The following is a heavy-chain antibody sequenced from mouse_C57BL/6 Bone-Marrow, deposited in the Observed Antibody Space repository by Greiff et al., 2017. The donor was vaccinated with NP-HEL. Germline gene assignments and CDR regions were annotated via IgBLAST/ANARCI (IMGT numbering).Heavy chain of an antibody. J-gene: IGHJ3*01. CDR3: ANNYRFAY. V-gene: IGHV1-81*01. Sequence: QAQLKQSGAELARPGASVKLSCKASGYTFTSYGISWVKQRTGQGLEWIGEIYPRSGNTYYNEKFKGKATLTADKSSSTAYMELRSLTSEDSAVYFCANNYRFAYWGQGTLVTVSA. CDR2: IYPRSGNT. D-gene: IGHD1-3*01. CDR1: GYTFTSYG.